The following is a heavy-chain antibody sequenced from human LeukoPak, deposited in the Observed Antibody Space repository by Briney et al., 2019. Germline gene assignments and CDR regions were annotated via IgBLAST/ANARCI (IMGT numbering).Heavy chain of an antibody. Sequence: SVKVSCKASGFTFTQWVRQARGQRLEWIGWIVVGSGNTNYAQKFQERVTITRDTSISTAYMELSRLRSDDTAVYYCARGAGTGYHFDYWGQGTLVTVSS. V-gene: IGHV1-58*01. J-gene: IGHJ4*02. D-gene: IGHD3/OR15-3a*01. CDR3: ARGAGTGYHFDY. CDR2: IVVGSGNT. CDR1: GFTFT.